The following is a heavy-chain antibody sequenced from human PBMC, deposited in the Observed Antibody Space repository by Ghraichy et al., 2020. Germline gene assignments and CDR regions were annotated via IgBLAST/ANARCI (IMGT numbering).Heavy chain of an antibody. CDR2: IDSGGTT. Sequence: GGSLRLSCAASGFTVSSKYMSWVRQAPGKGLEWVSLIDSGGTTFYADSVKGRFTISSDLSKNTLYLQTNSLRAEDTAVYYWVEGRGYIFDFWGQGTLVTVSS. J-gene: IGHJ4*02. CDR3: VEGRGYIFDF. V-gene: IGHV3-53*01. D-gene: IGHD2-2*02. CDR1: GFTVSSKY.